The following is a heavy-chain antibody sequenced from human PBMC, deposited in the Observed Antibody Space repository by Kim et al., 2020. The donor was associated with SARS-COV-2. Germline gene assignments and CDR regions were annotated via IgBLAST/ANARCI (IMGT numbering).Heavy chain of an antibody. CDR2: ISHNGAT. CDR1: GDSIGTNTW. J-gene: IGHJ4*02. V-gene: IGHV4-4*02. Sequence: SETLSLTCAVSGDSIGTNTWWSWVRQPLGKGLEWIGEISHNGATEYNPSLMSRVSISLDKSNNQFSLKVTSVTAADTSVYFCAREDVSDWFAFRYFDFWGQGILVTVSS. D-gene: IGHD3-9*01. CDR3: AREDVSDWFAFRYFDF.